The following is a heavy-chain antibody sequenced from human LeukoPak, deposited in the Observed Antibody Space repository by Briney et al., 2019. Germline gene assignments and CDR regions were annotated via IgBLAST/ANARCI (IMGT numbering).Heavy chain of an antibody. J-gene: IGHJ5*02. V-gene: IGHV3-74*01. CDR3: ARAHRGATSTVTLEWFDP. CDR1: GFTLSSYW. CDR2: INPDGGIT. D-gene: IGHD4-17*01. Sequence: GGSLRLSCADSGFTLSSYWVHWVRQPPGKGLVWVSRINPDGGITNYADSVRGRFTISRDNAKNTLYLQMNSLRAEDTAVYYCARAHRGATSTVTLEWFDPWGQGTLVTVSS.